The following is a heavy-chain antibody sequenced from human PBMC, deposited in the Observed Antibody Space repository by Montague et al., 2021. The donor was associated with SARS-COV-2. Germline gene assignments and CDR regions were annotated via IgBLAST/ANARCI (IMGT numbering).Heavy chain of an antibody. D-gene: IGHD3-22*01. J-gene: IGHJ3*02. CDR1: GGSISSSGYY. Sequence: SETLSLTCTVSGGSISSSGYYWGWIRQPPGKGLEWIGSIYYSGSTYYNPSLKSRVTISVDTSKTQFSLKLSSVTAADTAVYYCARFPTSYYDYSKVAPATPDSFDIWGQGTIVTVSS. V-gene: IGHV4-39*01. CDR2: IYYSGST. CDR3: ARFPTSYYDYSKVAPATPDSFDI.